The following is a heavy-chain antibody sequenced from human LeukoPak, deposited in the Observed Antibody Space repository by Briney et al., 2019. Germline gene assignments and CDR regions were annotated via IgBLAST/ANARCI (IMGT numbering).Heavy chain of an antibody. V-gene: IGHV3-30*02. Sequence: GGSLRLSCAASGFTFSSYGMHWVRQAPGKGLEWVAFIRYDGSNKYYADSVKGRFTISRDNAKNSLYLQMNSLRAEDTAVYYCARDLHSPGTFDIWGQGTMVTVSS. CDR2: IRYDGSNK. J-gene: IGHJ3*02. D-gene: IGHD4-11*01. CDR3: ARDLHSPGTFDI. CDR1: GFTFSSYG.